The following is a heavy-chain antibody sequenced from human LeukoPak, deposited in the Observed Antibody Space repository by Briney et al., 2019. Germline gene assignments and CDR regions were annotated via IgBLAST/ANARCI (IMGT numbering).Heavy chain of an antibody. CDR1: GASISSYY. CDR2: IHTSGGT. J-gene: IGHJ4*02. CDR3: ARLGSYHDF. D-gene: IGHD1-26*01. Sequence: SETLSLTCTVSGASISSYYWSWIRQTPEKGLEWMGNIHTSGGTSYNPSLKSRLTMSIDTSKNQLSLKLTSVTAADTAVYFCARLGSYHDFWGQGALVTVSS. V-gene: IGHV4-4*09.